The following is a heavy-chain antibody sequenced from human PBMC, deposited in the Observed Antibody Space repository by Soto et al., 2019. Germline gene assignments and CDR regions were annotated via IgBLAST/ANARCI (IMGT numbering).Heavy chain of an antibody. CDR1: GFSISSYW. J-gene: IGHJ4*02. Sequence: EVQLVESGGGLVQPGGSLRVSCEASGFSISSYWMHWVRQAPGKGLVWVSRINNNGSDTNYADSVRGRFTISRDNAMNTLYLQLDSLRAEDTAVYYCVRGPLDSAVVSGAMLYWGQGTLVTVSS. CDR3: VRGPLDSAVVSGAMLY. V-gene: IGHV3-74*01. CDR2: INNNGSDT. D-gene: IGHD2-2*03.